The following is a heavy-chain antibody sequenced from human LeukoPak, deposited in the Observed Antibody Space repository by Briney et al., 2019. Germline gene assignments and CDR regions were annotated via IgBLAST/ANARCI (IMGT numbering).Heavy chain of an antibody. Sequence: SETLSLTCNVSGVSISSSSYYWGWIRQPAGKGLEWIGRIYTSGSTNYNPSLKSRVTISVDTSKNQFSLKLSSVTAADTAVYYCARASLYFDWAYMDVWGKGTTVTISS. D-gene: IGHD3-9*01. CDR3: ARASLYFDWAYMDV. V-gene: IGHV4-61*02. J-gene: IGHJ6*03. CDR1: GVSISSSSYY. CDR2: IYTSGST.